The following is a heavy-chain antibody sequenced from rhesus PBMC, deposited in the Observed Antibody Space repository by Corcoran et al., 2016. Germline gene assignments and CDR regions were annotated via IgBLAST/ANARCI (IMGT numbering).Heavy chain of an antibody. Sequence: QLQLQESGPGLVKPSETLSLTCAVSGGSISSNYWNWIRQPPGKGLEWIGRISGSGGTPDQNPPLKSRVTKSTDTSKNHFSVKLSSVTAADTAVYYCARDRRSGYYTHLSYFDYWGQGVLVTVSS. CDR2: ISGSGGTP. J-gene: IGHJ4*01. CDR1: GGSISSNY. D-gene: IGHD3-28*01. V-gene: IGHV4-173*01. CDR3: ARDRRSGYYTHLSYFDY.